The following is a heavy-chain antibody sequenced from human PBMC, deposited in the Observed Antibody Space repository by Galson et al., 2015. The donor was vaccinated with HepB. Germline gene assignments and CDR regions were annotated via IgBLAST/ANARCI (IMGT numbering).Heavy chain of an antibody. Sequence: CAISGDSVSSNSAAWNWIRQSPSRGLEWLGRTYYRSKWYNDYAVSVKSRITINPDTSKNQFSLQLNSATPEDTAVYYCARGNYYGSGSYYNGANWFDPWGQGTLVTVSS. J-gene: IGHJ5*02. CDR1: GDSVSSNSAA. V-gene: IGHV6-1*01. CDR2: TYYRSKWYN. D-gene: IGHD3-10*01. CDR3: ARGNYYGSGSYYNGANWFDP.